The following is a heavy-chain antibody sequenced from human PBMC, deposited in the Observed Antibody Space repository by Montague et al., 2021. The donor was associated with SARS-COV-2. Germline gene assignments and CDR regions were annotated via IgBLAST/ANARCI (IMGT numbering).Heavy chain of an antibody. V-gene: IGHV2-70*01. CDR1: GFSLSTSGIC. CDR3: ARIWGATRGDAFDI. Sequence: PALVKPTQTLTLTCIFSGFSLSTSGICVSWIRQPPGKALEWLALXDWDDDKYYSTSLKTRLTISKDTSKNQVVLTMTNMDPVDTATYYCARIWGATRGDAFDIWGQGTMVTVSS. D-gene: IGHD1-26*01. CDR2: XDWDDDK. J-gene: IGHJ3*02.